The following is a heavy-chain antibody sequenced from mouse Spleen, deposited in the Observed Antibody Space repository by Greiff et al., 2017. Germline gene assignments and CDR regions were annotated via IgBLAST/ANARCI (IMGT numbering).Heavy chain of an antibody. CDR2: IDPENGDT. Sequence: DVQLVESGAELVRPGASVKLSCTASGFNIKDDYMHWVKQRPEQGLEWIGWIDPENGDTEYASKFQGKATITADTSSNTAYLQLSSLTSEDTAVYYCTTRYYDGSPAWFAYWGQGTLVTVSA. CDR3: TTRYYDGSPAWFAY. D-gene: IGHD1-1*01. CDR1: GFNIKDDY. J-gene: IGHJ3*01. V-gene: IGHV14-4*01.